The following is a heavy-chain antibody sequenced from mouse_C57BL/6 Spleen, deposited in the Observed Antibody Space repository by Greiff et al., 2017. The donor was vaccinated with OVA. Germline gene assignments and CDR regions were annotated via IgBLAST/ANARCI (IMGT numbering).Heavy chain of an antibody. CDR1: GFTFSSYA. CDR3: ARDRGLLLQEDYLDY. V-gene: IGHV5-4*01. D-gene: IGHD1-1*01. CDR2: ISDGGSYT. Sequence: EVMLVESGGGLVKPGGSLKLSCAASGFTFSSYAMSWVRQTPEKRLEWVATISDGGSYTYYPDNVKGRFTFSRDNAKNNLYLQMSHLTSEDTAMYYGARDRGLLLQEDYLDYWGQGTTLTVSS. J-gene: IGHJ2*01.